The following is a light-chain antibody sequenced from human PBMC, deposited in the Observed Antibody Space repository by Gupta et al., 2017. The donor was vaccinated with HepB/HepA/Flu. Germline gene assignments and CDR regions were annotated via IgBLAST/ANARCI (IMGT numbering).Light chain of an antibody. CDR1: QYVSSTY. J-gene: IGKJ1*01. Sequence: EIVLTQSPGTLSLSPGERATLSCRASQYVSSTYLAWYQQRPGQAPRLLIHSASNRATGIPDRFSGSGSGTDFTLTISRLEPEDFAVYYCHHYGSSSWTFGQGTEVEIK. V-gene: IGKV3-20*01. CDR2: SAS. CDR3: HHYGSSSWT.